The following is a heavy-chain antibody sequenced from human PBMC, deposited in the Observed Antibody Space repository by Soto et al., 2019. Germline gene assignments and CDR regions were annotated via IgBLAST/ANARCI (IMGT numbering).Heavy chain of an antibody. V-gene: IGHV1-8*01. J-gene: IGHJ5*02. CDR2: MNPGSGDT. Sequence: ASVKVSCKASGYIFTNNDVSWVRQATGQGLEWMGWMNPGSGDTGYAQKFQGRVTMTRNISIATAYMELSSLRADDTAIYYCARMASFGSLNWFDPWGQGTLVTVSS. D-gene: IGHD5-18*01. CDR3: ARMASFGSLNWFDP. CDR1: GYIFTNND.